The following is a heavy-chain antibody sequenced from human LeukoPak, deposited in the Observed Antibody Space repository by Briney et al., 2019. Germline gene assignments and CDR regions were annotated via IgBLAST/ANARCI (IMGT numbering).Heavy chain of an antibody. CDR1: GYTFTGYY. J-gene: IGHJ4*02. D-gene: IGHD6-19*01. CDR3: ARDSSSGWFTPLDY. V-gene: IGHV1-2*02. Sequence: ASVKVSCKASGYTFTGYYMHWVGQAPGQGLEWMGWINPNSGGTNYAQKFQGRVTMTRDTSISTAYMELSRLRSDDTAVYYCARDSSSGWFTPLDYWGQGTLVTVSS. CDR2: INPNSGGT.